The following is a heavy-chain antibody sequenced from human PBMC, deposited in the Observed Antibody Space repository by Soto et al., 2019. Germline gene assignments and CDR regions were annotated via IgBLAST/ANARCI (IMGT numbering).Heavy chain of an antibody. CDR1: GGSISSSSYY. CDR2: IYYSGST. V-gene: IGHV4-39*01. D-gene: IGHD6-19*01. Sequence: SETLSLTCIVSGGSISSSSYYWGWIRQPPGKGLEGIGSIYYSGSTYYNPSLKSRVTISVDTAKNHFSLKLSSVTAADTAVFYCAWRRAGNWFDPWGQGTLVTVSS. CDR3: AWRRAGNWFDP. J-gene: IGHJ5*02.